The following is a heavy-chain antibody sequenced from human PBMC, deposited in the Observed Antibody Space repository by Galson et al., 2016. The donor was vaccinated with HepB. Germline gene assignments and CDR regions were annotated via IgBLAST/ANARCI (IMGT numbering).Heavy chain of an antibody. Sequence: SETLSLTCAVSGAPMRGYYWSWIRQLSGTGLEWIGYVFNTGDTHQNTSLQSRVTISIDTSKSHFSLNVTSVTAADTAVYFCAAGLGATFYSWGQGIQVTVSS. D-gene: IGHD1-26*01. CDR3: AAGLGATFYS. V-gene: IGHV4-59*01. J-gene: IGHJ4*02. CDR2: VFNTGDT. CDR1: GAPMRGYY.